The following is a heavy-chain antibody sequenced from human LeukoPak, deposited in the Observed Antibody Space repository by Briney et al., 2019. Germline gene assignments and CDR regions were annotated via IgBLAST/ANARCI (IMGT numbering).Heavy chain of an antibody. CDR1: GFTFSSYA. V-gene: IGHV3-23*01. Sequence: GGSLRLSCAASGFTFSSYAMSWVRQAPGKGLEWVSAISGSGGSTYYADSVKGRFTISRDNSKNTLYLQMNSLRAEDTAVYYCARGGPDQYYYDSSGLYYFDYWGQGTLVTVSS. CDR3: ARGGPDQYYYDSSGLYYFDY. J-gene: IGHJ4*02. CDR2: ISGSGGST. D-gene: IGHD3-22*01.